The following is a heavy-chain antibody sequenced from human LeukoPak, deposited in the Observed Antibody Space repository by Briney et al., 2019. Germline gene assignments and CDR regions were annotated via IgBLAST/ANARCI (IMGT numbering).Heavy chain of an antibody. CDR3: ARDGQWYKENYYFDY. D-gene: IGHD1-14*01. V-gene: IGHV3-30*01. J-gene: IGHJ4*02. Sequence: GGSLRLSCAASGFTFSSYAMHWVRQAPGKGLEGVAVISYDGSNKYYADSVKGRFTISRDNSKNTLYLQMNSLRAEDTAVYYCARDGQWYKENYYFDYWGQGTLVTVSS. CDR1: GFTFSSYA. CDR2: ISYDGSNK.